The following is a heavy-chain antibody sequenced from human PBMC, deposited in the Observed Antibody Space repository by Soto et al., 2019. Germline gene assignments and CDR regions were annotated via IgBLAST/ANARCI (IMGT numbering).Heavy chain of an antibody. Sequence: SETLSLTCTVSGGSISSGGYYWSWIRQHPGKGLEWIGYIYYSGSTYYNPSLKSRVTISVDTSKNQFSLKLSSVTAADTAVYYCARAGPLYCSSTSCYRDYYYGIDVWGQGTTVTVSS. CDR2: IYYSGST. V-gene: IGHV4-31*03. D-gene: IGHD2-2*01. CDR3: ARAGPLYCSSTSCYRDYYYGIDV. CDR1: GGSISSGGYY. J-gene: IGHJ6*02.